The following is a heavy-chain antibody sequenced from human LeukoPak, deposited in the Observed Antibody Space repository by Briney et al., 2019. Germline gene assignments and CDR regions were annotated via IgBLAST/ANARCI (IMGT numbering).Heavy chain of an antibody. D-gene: IGHD3-22*01. J-gene: IGHJ5*02. CDR3: ARDYTPIYYDSSGYPP. Sequence: GGSLRLSCAVSGLTFSIYGMHWVRQAPGKGLEWVTFIRDDGSSEHYADSVKGRFTVSRDHSKNTLYLQMNSLTLEDTAVYYCARDYTPIYYDSSGYPPWGQGTLVTVSS. CDR2: IRDDGSSE. CDR1: GLTFSIYG. V-gene: IGHV3-30*02.